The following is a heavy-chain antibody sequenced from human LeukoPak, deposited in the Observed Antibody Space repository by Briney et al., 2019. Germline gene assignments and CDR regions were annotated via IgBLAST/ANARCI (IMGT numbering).Heavy chain of an antibody. V-gene: IGHV4-61*02. D-gene: IGHD3-10*01. Sequence: PSQTLSLTCTDSGGSISSGSHYWSWIRQPAGKGLEWIGRIYTSGSTNYNPSLKSRVTVSVDTSKNQFSLKLSSVTAADTAVYYCARDRGYYGLWGQGTLVTVSS. CDR1: GGSISSGSHY. CDR3: ARDRGYYGL. J-gene: IGHJ4*02. CDR2: IYTSGST.